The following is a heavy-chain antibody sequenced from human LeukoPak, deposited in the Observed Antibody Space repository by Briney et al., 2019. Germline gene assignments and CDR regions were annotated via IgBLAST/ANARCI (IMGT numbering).Heavy chain of an antibody. CDR2: IKSKTVGATT. D-gene: IGHD3-9*01. Sequence: PGGSLRVSCVDPGFTFSNAWMCSVRQAPGKGLEWGGRIKSKTVGATTDYAAPVKGRFTISRDDSKNTLYLQMNSLKTEDTAVYYCTTDVLRYFDWLNDYWGQGTLVTVSS. CDR1: GFTFSNAW. V-gene: IGHV3-15*01. CDR3: TTDVLRYFDWLNDY. J-gene: IGHJ4*02.